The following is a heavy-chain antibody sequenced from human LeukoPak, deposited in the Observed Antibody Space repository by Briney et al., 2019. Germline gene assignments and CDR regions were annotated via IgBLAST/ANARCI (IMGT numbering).Heavy chain of an antibody. V-gene: IGHV1-3*01. CDR2: INGGNGNT. J-gene: IGHJ5*02. Sequence: ASVKVSCKASGYTFTGYYMHWVRQAPGQGLEWMGWINGGNGNTKYSQKVQDRVTITRGTSANTVYMELSSLRSEGTAVYYCVREPVRYSSSWLSWFDPWGQGTLVTVSS. CDR3: VREPVRYSSSWLSWFDP. CDR1: GYTFTGYY. D-gene: IGHD6-13*01.